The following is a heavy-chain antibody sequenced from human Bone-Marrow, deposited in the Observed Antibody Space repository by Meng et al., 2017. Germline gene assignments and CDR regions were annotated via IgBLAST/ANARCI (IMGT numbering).Heavy chain of an antibody. CDR3: ARGRPTGYSSSWYLFDY. D-gene: IGHD6-13*01. CDR1: GFTFSDYY. J-gene: IGHJ4*02. CDR2: ISSSGSTI. V-gene: IGHV3-11*01. Sequence: GESLKISCAASGFTFSDYYMSWIRQAPGKGLEWVSYISSSGSTIYYADSVTGRFTISRDNAKNSLYLQMNSLRAEDTAVYYCARGRPTGYSSSWYLFDYWGQGTLVTVSS.